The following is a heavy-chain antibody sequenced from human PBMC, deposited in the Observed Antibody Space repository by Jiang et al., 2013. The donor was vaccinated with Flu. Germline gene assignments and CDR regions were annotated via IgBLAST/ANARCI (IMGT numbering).Heavy chain of an antibody. V-gene: IGHV4-38-2*01. J-gene: IGHJ5*02. CDR3: TRHDGTKSQNWFGP. D-gene: IGHD2-8*01. CDR2: IYSTGTT. Sequence: GPGLVKPSETLSLTCAVSDYSITNDHWWGWIRQPPGKALEWLGSIYSTGTTFYHPSLQSRVTISLDTSKNHFFLKLTSVTAADTAVYYCTRHDGTKSQNWFGPWGQGTPVTVSS. CDR1: DYSITNDHW.